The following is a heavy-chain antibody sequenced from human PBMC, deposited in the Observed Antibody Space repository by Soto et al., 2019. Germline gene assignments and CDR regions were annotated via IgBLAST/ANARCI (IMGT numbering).Heavy chain of an antibody. D-gene: IGHD3-22*01. J-gene: IGHJ4*02. V-gene: IGHV3-23*01. CDR3: AKVPHYYDSSGYYSFDY. Sequence: GGSLRLSCAASGFTFNNSPLTWVRQAPGRGLEWDSTINGDGSSTHYADSVKGRFTISRDNSKNTLYLQMNSLRAEDTAVYYCAKVPHYYDSSGYYSFDYWGQGTLVTVSS. CDR1: GFTFNNSP. CDR2: INGDGSST.